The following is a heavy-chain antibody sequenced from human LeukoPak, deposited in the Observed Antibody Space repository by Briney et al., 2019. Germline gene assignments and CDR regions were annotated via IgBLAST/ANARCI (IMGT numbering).Heavy chain of an antibody. Sequence: ASVKVSCKVSGYRITEISIHWLRQAPGKGPEWMGGFETDDGETKYAQTFQGRVTMSEDSSTDTAYIELRSLGSEDTAVYYCAAYFYDSSGYYAFLEYWGQGTLVTVSS. D-gene: IGHD3-22*01. J-gene: IGHJ4*02. CDR1: GYRITEIS. CDR3: AAYFYDSSGYYAFLEY. CDR2: FETDDGET. V-gene: IGHV1-24*01.